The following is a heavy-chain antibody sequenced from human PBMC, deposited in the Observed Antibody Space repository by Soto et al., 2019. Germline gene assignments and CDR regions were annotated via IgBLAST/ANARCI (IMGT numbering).Heavy chain of an antibody. CDR2: ISYDGSNK. Sequence: GGSLRLSCAASGFTFSSYAMHWVRQAPGKGLEWVAVISYDGSNKYYADSVKGRFTISRDNSKNTLYLQMNSLRAEDTAVYYCARDSPGRPRWLRIFDYWGQGTLVTVSS. V-gene: IGHV3-30-3*01. CDR1: GFTFSSYA. CDR3: ARDSPGRPRWLRIFDY. D-gene: IGHD5-12*01. J-gene: IGHJ4*02.